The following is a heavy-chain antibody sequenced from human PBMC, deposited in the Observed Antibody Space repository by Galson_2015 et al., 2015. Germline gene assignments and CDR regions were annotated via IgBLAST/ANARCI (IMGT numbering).Heavy chain of an antibody. CDR3: TDPPSGL. J-gene: IGHJ4*02. D-gene: IGHD6-25*01. CDR2: ILSTGIST. V-gene: IGHV3-23*01. CDR1: GFTFSGHA. Sequence: SLRLSCAASGFTFSGHAMTWVRQAPGKGLEWVSGILSTGISTYYAESVKDRFTISRDNSKNSLSLQMNSLRADDTAIYYCTDPPSGLWGQGTLVTVSS.